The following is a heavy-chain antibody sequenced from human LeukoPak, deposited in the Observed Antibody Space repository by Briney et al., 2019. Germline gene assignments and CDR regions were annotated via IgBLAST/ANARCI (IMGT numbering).Heavy chain of an antibody. Sequence: GRSLRLSCAASGFTFSSYAMHWVRQAPGKGLEWVAVISYGGSNKYYADSVKGRFTISRDNSKNMLYLQMNSLRAEDTAVYYCARDPLPYYYGSGSYSNYYGMDVWGQGTTVTVSS. CDR1: GFTFSSYA. CDR2: ISYGGSNK. V-gene: IGHV3-30*04. D-gene: IGHD3-10*01. J-gene: IGHJ6*02. CDR3: ARDPLPYYYGSGSYSNYYGMDV.